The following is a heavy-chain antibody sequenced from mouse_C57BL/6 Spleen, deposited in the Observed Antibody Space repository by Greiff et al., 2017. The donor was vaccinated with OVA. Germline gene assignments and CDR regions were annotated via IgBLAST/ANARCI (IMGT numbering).Heavy chain of an antibody. Sequence: VQLQQSGTVLARPGASVKMSCKTSGYTFTSYWMHWVKQRPGQGLEWIGAIYPGNSDTSYNQKFKGKAKLTAVTSASTAYMELSSLTNEDSAVYYCTPGYDYDGGYFDVWGTGTTVTVSS. CDR2: IYPGNSDT. D-gene: IGHD2-4*01. J-gene: IGHJ1*03. V-gene: IGHV1-5*01. CDR1: GYTFTSYW. CDR3: TPGYDYDGGYFDV.